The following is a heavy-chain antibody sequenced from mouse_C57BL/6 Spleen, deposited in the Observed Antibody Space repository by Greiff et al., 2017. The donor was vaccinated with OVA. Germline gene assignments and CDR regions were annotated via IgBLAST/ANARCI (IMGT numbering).Heavy chain of an antibody. J-gene: IGHJ1*03. Sequence: QVQLQQSGAELARPGASVKLSCKASGYTFTSYGISWVKQRTGQGLEWIGEIYPRSGNTYYNEKFKGKATLTADKSSSTAYMELRSLTSEDSAVYFCAPIYYDYDEYFDVGGTGTTVTVSS. D-gene: IGHD2-4*01. CDR1: GYTFTSYG. CDR3: APIYYDYDEYFDV. V-gene: IGHV1-81*01. CDR2: IYPRSGNT.